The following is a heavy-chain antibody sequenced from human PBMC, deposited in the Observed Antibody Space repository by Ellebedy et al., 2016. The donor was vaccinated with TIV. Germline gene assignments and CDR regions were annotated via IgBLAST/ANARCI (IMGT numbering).Heavy chain of an antibody. J-gene: IGHJ2*01. CDR1: GGSIRSFY. CDR3: ARDQYHFDSSGYSYGGWYFDL. D-gene: IGHD3-22*01. Sequence: MPSETLSLTCTVPGGSIRSFYWSWIRQPPEKGLEWIGYISYTGSTNYNPSLKRRVTMSVDTSKNQFSLKLSSVTAADTAVYYCARDQYHFDSSGYSYGGWYFDLWGRGTLVTVSS. CDR2: ISYTGST. V-gene: IGHV4-59*01.